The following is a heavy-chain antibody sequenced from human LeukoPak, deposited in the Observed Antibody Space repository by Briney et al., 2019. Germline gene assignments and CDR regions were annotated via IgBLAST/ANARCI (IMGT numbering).Heavy chain of an antibody. CDR3: AKSGGYGLIDY. CDR1: GTSISGSGYY. V-gene: IGHV4-39*01. D-gene: IGHD1-26*01. Sequence: SETLSLTCTVSGTSISGSGYYWGWIRQPPGKGLEWIGSIYSSGSTYYNASLQSRVTISIETSKNQISLRLNSVTAADTAMYYCAKSGGYGLIDYWGQGTLVTVSS. J-gene: IGHJ4*02. CDR2: IYSSGST.